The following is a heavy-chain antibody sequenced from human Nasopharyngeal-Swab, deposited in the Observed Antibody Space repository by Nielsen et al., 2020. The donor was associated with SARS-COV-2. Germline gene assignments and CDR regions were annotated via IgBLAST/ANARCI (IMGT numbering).Heavy chain of an antibody. CDR2: IYSGGST. CDR1: GFTVSSNY. Sequence: GGSLRLSCAASGFTVSSNYMSWVRQAPGKGLEWVLVIYSGGSTYYADSVKGRFTISRDNSKNTLYLQMNSLRAEDTAVYYCARLRWELLPDAFDIWGQGTMVTVSS. CDR3: ARLRWELLPDAFDI. D-gene: IGHD1-26*01. J-gene: IGHJ3*02. V-gene: IGHV3-66*01.